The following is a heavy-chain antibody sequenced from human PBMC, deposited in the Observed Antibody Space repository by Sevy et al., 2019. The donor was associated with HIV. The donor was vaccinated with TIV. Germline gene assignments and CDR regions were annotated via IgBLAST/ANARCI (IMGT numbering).Heavy chain of an antibody. D-gene: IGHD3-22*01. V-gene: IGHV3-49*03. Sequence: GGSLRLSCTGSGFTFGDYAMSWFRQAPGMGLEWVGFIGSKDYGGATEYAASVKGRFTISRDDSKSIAYLEMNSLKTADTAVYYCTRGYYYDSSGYSDYWGQGTLVTVSS. CDR1: GFTFGDYA. J-gene: IGHJ4*02. CDR3: TRGYYYDSSGYSDY. CDR2: IGSKDYGGAT.